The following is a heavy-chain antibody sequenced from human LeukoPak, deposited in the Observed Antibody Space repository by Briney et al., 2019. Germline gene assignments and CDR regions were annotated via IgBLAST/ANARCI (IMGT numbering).Heavy chain of an antibody. J-gene: IGHJ5*02. Sequence: SVKVSCKASGGTFSSYAISWVRQAPGQGLEWMGGIIPIFGTANYAQKFQGRVTITADESTSTAYMELSSLRSEDTAVYYCARVMKNYDFWSGYSSEHDNWFDPWGQGTLVTVSS. CDR2: IIPIFGTA. D-gene: IGHD3-3*01. CDR3: ARVMKNYDFWSGYSSEHDNWFDP. V-gene: IGHV1-69*13. CDR1: GGTFSSYA.